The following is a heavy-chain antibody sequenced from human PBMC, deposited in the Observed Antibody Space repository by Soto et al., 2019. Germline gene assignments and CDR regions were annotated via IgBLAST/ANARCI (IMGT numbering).Heavy chain of an antibody. Sequence: QVQLVQSGAEVKKPGASVTISCKASGSTFTGYHMHWVRQAPGQGLEWMGIINPSGGSTTYAQEFQGRASVTRDTSTSTVYLILRNLRSQDTAVYCCARGGSGSYLYYFDYWGQGTLVTVSS. CDR1: GSTFTGYH. J-gene: IGHJ4*02. V-gene: IGHV1-46*01. CDR3: ARGGSGSYLYYFDY. CDR2: INPSGGST. D-gene: IGHD3-10*01.